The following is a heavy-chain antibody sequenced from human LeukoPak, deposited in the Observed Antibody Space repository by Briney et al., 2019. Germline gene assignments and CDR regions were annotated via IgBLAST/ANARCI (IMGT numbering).Heavy chain of an antibody. CDR3: ARDLRAPPGY. Sequence: PGRSLRLSCAASGFTFDDYAMHWVRQAPGKGLEWVSGISWNSGSIGYADSVKGRFTISRDNAKNMVYLQTNSLRAEDTGVYYCARDLRAPPGYWGQGTLVIVSS. J-gene: IGHJ4*02. D-gene: IGHD1-1*01. CDR2: ISWNSGSI. CDR1: GFTFDDYA. V-gene: IGHV3-9*01.